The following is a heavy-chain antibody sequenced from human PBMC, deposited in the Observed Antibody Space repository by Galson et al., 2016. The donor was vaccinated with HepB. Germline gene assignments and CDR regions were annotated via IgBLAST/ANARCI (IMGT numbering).Heavy chain of an antibody. J-gene: IGHJ4*02. CDR1: GFTFRSYA. D-gene: IGHD2-21*02. CDR2: ASYDGSNN. CDR3: ARDANLAYCRGDCYWFDY. V-gene: IGHV3-30-3*01. Sequence: SLRLSCAASGFTFRSYAMHWVRQAPGKGLEWVAVASYDGSNNYYPDSVKDRFTVSRDNSKNTLYLQMNSLRTEDTAVYYCARDANLAYCRGDCYWFDYWGPGTLVTVSS.